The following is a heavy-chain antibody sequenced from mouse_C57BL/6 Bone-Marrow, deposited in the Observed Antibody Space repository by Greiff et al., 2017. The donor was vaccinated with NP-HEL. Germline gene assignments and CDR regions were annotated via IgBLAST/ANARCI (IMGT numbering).Heavy chain of an antibody. J-gene: IGHJ2*01. CDR2: ISYDGSN. D-gene: IGHD2-3*01. V-gene: IGHV3-6*01. Sequence: EVKLVESGPGLVKPSQSLSLTCSVPGYSITSGYYWNWIRQFPGNKLEWMGYISYDGSNNYNPSLKNRISITRDTSKNQFFLKLNSVTTEDTATYYCAGLLSYYFDYWGQGTTLTVSS. CDR3: AGLLSYYFDY. CDR1: GYSITSGYY.